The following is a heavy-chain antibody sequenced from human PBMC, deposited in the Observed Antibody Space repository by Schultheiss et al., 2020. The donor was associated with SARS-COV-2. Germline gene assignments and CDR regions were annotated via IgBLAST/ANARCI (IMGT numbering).Heavy chain of an antibody. Sequence: ASVKVSCKASGYTFTSYGISWVRQAPGQGLEWMGWISAYNGNTNYAQKFQGRVTITADESTSTAYMELSSLRSEDTAVYYCARIKLGYTYGCIDYWGQGTLVTVSS. J-gene: IGHJ4*02. CDR2: ISAYNGNT. V-gene: IGHV1-18*01. CDR1: GYTFTSYG. D-gene: IGHD5-18*01. CDR3: ARIKLGYTYGCIDY.